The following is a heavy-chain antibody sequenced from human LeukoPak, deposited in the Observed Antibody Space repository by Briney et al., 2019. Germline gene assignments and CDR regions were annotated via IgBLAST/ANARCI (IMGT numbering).Heavy chain of an antibody. Sequence: GESLRLSCAASGFTFSSYVMSWVRQAPGKGLELVSAISGSGGSTYYADSVKGRFTISRDNSKNTLYLQMNSLRAEDTAVYFCAKAALYYDSSGYDSWGQGTLVTVSS. CDR1: GFTFSSYV. CDR3: AKAALYYDSSGYDS. D-gene: IGHD3-22*01. V-gene: IGHV3-23*01. CDR2: ISGSGGST. J-gene: IGHJ4*02.